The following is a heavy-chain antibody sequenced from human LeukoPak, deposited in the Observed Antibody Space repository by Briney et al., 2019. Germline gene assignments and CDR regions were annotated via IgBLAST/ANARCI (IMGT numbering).Heavy chain of an antibody. Sequence: SQTLSLTCTVSGGSISSGSYYWSWIRQPAGKGLEWIGRIYTSGSTNYNPSLKSRVTMSVDTSKNQFSLKLSSVTAADTAVYYCARVTCSGGSCYFDYWGQGTLVTVSS. CDR2: IYTSGST. CDR3: ARVTCSGGSCYFDY. J-gene: IGHJ4*02. D-gene: IGHD2-15*01. V-gene: IGHV4-61*02. CDR1: GGSISSGSYY.